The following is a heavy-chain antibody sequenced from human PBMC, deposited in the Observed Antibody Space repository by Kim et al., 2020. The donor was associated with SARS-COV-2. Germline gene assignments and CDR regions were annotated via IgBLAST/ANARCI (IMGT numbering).Heavy chain of an antibody. D-gene: IGHD6-19*01. CDR1: GFTFSSYD. J-gene: IGHJ3*02. Sequence: GGSLRLSCAASGFTFSSYDMHWVRQATGKGLEWVSAIGTAGDTYYPGSVKGRFTISRENAKNSLYLQMNSLRAGDTAVYYCARGGGEKQWLLNRHDAFDIWGQGTMVTVSS. CDR3: ARGGGEKQWLLNRHDAFDI. V-gene: IGHV3-13*01. CDR2: IGTAGDT.